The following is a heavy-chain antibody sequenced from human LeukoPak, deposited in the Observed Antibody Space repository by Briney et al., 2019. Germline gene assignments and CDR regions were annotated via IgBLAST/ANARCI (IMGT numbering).Heavy chain of an antibody. CDR1: GGSISSGGYY. J-gene: IGHJ6*02. Sequence: SETLSLTCTVSGGSISSGGYYWSWIRQHPGKGLEWIGYIYYSGSTYCNPSLKSRVTISVDTSKNQFSLKLSSVTAADTAVYYCASTSMVRGVLYGMDVWGQGTTVTVSS. CDR2: IYYSGST. V-gene: IGHV4-31*03. CDR3: ASTSMVRGVLYGMDV. D-gene: IGHD3-10*01.